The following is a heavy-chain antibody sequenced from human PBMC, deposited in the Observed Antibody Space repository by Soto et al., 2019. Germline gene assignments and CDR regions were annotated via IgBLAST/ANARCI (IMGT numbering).Heavy chain of an antibody. D-gene: IGHD3-10*01. J-gene: IGHJ5*02. Sequence: GASVKVSCKASGGSFNTYAISWVRQAPGQGLEWMGGIIPVFGRVSYAQNFQGRLTITADDSTSTAYMELSSLRSDDTAVYYCGRGSGLNWFDPWGQGTPVTVSS. V-gene: IGHV1-69*13. CDR3: GRGSGLNWFDP. CDR2: IIPVFGRV. CDR1: GGSFNTYA.